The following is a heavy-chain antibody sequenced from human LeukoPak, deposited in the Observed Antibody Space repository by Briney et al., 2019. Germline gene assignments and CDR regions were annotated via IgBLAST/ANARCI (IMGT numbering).Heavy chain of an antibody. CDR3: ARPASTPPAYFDY. J-gene: IGHJ4*02. D-gene: IGHD5/OR15-5a*01. CDR2: IYPGDSDT. V-gene: IGHV5-51*01. Sequence: GESLKISCKGSGYSFTSCWIGWVRQMPGKGLEWMGIIYPGDSDTRYSPSFQGQVTISADKSISTAYLQWSSLKASDTAMYYCARPASTPPAYFDYWGQGTLVTVSS. CDR1: GYSFTSCW.